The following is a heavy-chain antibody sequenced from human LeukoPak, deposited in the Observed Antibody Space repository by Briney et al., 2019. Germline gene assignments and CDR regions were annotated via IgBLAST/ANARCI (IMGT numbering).Heavy chain of an antibody. Sequence: GGSLRLSCAASGFTFSRYWMSWVRQAPGKGLEWVANIKQDGSEKYYVDSVKGRFTISRDNAKNSLYLQMNSLRAEDTAVYYCARGATTSFDPWGQGTLVTVSS. CDR3: ARGATTSFDP. CDR1: GFTFSRYW. D-gene: IGHD4-11*01. CDR2: IKQDGSEK. V-gene: IGHV3-7*04. J-gene: IGHJ5*02.